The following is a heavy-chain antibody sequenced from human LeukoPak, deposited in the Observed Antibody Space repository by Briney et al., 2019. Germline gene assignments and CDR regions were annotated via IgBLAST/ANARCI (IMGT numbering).Heavy chain of an antibody. Sequence: PGGSLRLSCAASGFTFDDYAMHWVRQAPGKGLEWVSGISWNSGSIGYADSVKGRFTISRDNSKNTLYLQMNSLRAEDTAVYYCAKGLGIVVVPAALPLDYWGQGTLVTVSS. CDR1: GFTFDDYA. CDR3: AKGLGIVVVPAALPLDY. D-gene: IGHD2-2*03. J-gene: IGHJ4*02. V-gene: IGHV3-9*01. CDR2: ISWNSGSI.